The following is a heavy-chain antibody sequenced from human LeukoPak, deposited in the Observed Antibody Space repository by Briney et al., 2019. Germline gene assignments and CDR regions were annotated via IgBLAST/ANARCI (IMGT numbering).Heavy chain of an antibody. CDR2: IYFSGST. CDR3: XXQXADYYYYMXX. CDR1: GGSISGTNSY. Sequence: SETLSLTCIVSGGSISGTNSYWAWIRQPAGKGLEXIGSIYFSGSTFYKSSLXSRLNMSVDMSKNQFSLKVSSVTAADTAVYYCXXQXADYYYYMXXXGKXTXVTXXS. V-gene: IGHV4-39*01. J-gene: IGHJ6*03.